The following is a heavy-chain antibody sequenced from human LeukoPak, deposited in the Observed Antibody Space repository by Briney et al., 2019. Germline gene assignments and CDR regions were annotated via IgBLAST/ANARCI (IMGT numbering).Heavy chain of an antibody. D-gene: IGHD3-16*02. V-gene: IGHV4-59*08. CDR3: ARQNGRGYDYVWGSYRPVFDY. CDR1: GGSISSYY. Sequence: SETLSHTCTVSGGSISSYYWSWIRQSPGKGLEWIGYIYDSGSTSYNPSLKSRVTISVDTSKNQFSLKLSSVTAADTTVYYCARQNGRGYDYVWGSYRPVFDYWGQGTRVTVSS. J-gene: IGHJ4*02. CDR2: IYDSGST.